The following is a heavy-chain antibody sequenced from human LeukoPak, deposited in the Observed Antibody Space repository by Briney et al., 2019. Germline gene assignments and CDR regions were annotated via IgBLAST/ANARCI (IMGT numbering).Heavy chain of an antibody. D-gene: IGHD1-7*01. CDR1: GGSISSGGYS. Sequence: SETLSLTCTVSGGSISSGGYSWSWIRQHPGKGLEWIGYIYYSGSTYYNPSLKSRVTISVDTSKNQFSLKLSSVTAADTAVYYCAGDITGTTLVDYWGQGTLVTVSS. CDR2: IYYSGST. CDR3: AGDITGTTLVDY. V-gene: IGHV4-31*03. J-gene: IGHJ4*02.